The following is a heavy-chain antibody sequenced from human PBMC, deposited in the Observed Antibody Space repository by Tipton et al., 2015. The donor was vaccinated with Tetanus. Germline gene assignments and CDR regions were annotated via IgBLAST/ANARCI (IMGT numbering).Heavy chain of an antibody. CDR3: ARGGLGEVGY. Sequence: LRLSCTVSGGSVSSGSYYWSWIRQPPGKGLEWIGYIYYSGSTNYNPSLKSRVTISVDTSKNQFSLKLSSVTAADTAVYYCARGGLGEVGYWGQGTLVTVSS. J-gene: IGHJ4*02. V-gene: IGHV4-61*01. CDR1: GGSVSSGSYY. D-gene: IGHD2-15*01. CDR2: IYYSGST.